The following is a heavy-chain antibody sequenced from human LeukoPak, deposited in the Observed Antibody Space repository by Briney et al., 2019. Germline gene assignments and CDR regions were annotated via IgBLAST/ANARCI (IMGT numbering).Heavy chain of an antibody. D-gene: IGHD3-22*01. V-gene: IGHV3-64*01. CDR1: GFTFSSYA. J-gene: IGHJ4*02. CDR2: ISSNGGST. Sequence: GGSLRLSCAASGFTFSSYAMHWVRQAPGKGLEYVSAISSNGGSTYYANSVKGRFTISRDNSKNTLYLQMGSLRAEDMAVYYCAKDLHGGYLDYWGQGTLVTVSS. CDR3: AKDLHGGYLDY.